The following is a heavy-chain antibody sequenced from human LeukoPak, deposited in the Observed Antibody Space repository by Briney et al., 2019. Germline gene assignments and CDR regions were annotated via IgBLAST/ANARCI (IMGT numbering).Heavy chain of an antibody. CDR2: ISGSGTFT. CDR3: AKDPLGPRYCSGTSCSNWFDP. CDR1: GFTFSSYA. D-gene: IGHD2-2*01. Sequence: QPGGSLRLSCAASGFTFSSYAMSWVRQAPGKGLGWVSAISGSGTFTYYADSVKGRFTISRDNSKNTLYLQLNSLRAEDTAVYYCAKDPLGPRYCSGTSCSNWFDPWGQGTLVTVSS. V-gene: IGHV3-23*01. J-gene: IGHJ5*02.